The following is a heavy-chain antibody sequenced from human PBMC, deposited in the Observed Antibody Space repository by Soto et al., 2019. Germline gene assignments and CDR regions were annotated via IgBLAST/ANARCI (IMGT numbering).Heavy chain of an antibody. CDR2: ISDSGTTI. V-gene: IGHV3-11*01. CDR3: ARGGVRSYGMDV. D-gene: IGHD1-26*01. CDR1: GFTFSDYY. J-gene: IGHJ6*02. Sequence: QVHLVESGGGLVKPGGSLRLSCAASGFTFSDYYMSWVRQAPGKGLEWVSHISDSGTTIYNTDFVKGRFTISRDNAKISLYLQMNSLRAEDTAVYYCARGGVRSYGMDVWGQGTTVTVPS.